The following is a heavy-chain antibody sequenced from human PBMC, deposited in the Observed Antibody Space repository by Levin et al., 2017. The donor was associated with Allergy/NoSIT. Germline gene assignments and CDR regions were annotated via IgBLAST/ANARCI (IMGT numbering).Heavy chain of an antibody. CDR2: INQDGNT. J-gene: IGHJ4*02. CDR1: GGSLRGHY. V-gene: IGHV4-34*01. D-gene: IGHD6-19*01. CDR3: ARGVEGIPPSGH. Sequence: SETLSLSCDVYGGSLRGHYWTWIRQPPGKGLEWVGEINQDGNTNYNPSLKSRVSISEDTSKNQFSLKLRSVTVADTAIYYCARGVEGIPPSGHWGRGTLVTVSS.